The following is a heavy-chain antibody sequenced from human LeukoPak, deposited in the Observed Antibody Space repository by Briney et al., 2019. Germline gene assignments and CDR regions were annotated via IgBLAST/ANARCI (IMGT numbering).Heavy chain of an antibody. CDR1: GGTFSSYA. D-gene: IGHD6-19*01. J-gene: IGHJ1*01. Sequence: ASVKVSCKASGGTFSSYAISWVRQAPGQRLEWMGWINAGNGNTKYSQKFQGRVTITRDTSASTAYMELSSLRSEDTAVYYCARDSGSGWYFEYFQHWGQGTLVTVSS. V-gene: IGHV1-3*01. CDR2: INAGNGNT. CDR3: ARDSGSGWYFEYFQH.